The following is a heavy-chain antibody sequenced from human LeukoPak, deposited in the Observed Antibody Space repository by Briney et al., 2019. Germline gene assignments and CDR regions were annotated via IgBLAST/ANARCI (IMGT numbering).Heavy chain of an antibody. V-gene: IGHV4-34*01. J-gene: IGHJ4*02. CDR2: TNHSGST. Sequence: SETLSLTCAVYGGSFSGYYWSWIRQPPGKGLEWIGETNHSGSTNYNPSLKSRVTISVDTSKNQFSLKLSSVTAADTAVYYCARGKGAAALGLRDYWGQGTLVTVSS. CDR1: GGSFSGYY. D-gene: IGHD6-13*01. CDR3: ARGKGAAALGLRDY.